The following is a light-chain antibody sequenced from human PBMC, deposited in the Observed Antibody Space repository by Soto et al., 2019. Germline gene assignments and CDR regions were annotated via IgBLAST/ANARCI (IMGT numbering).Light chain of an antibody. Sequence: QSVLTQPPSASGTPGQRVIISCSGSRSNTGSNTVNWYQQLPGRAPRLLMFSNDQRPSGVPDRFSGSKSGTSASLAISGLQSEDEADYYCVPWDDSLNAPVFGGGTKLTVL. J-gene: IGLJ2*01. V-gene: IGLV1-44*01. CDR1: RSNTGSNT. CDR3: VPWDDSLNAPV. CDR2: SND.